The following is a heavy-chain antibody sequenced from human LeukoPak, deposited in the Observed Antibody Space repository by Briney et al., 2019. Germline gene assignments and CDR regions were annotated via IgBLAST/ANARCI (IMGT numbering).Heavy chain of an antibody. CDR2: IYPGDSDT. V-gene: IGHV5-51*01. D-gene: IGHD2-2*01. Sequence: PGESLKISCKGSGYSFTSYWIGWVRQMPGKGLEWMGIIYPGDSDTRYSPSFQGQVTISADKSISTAYLQWSSLKASDTAMYYCARPLWSSAVNDAFDIWGQGTMVTVSS. J-gene: IGHJ3*02. CDR3: ARPLWSSAVNDAFDI. CDR1: GYSFTSYW.